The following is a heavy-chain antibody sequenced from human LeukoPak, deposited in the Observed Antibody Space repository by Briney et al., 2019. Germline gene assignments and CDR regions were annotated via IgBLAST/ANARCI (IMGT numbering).Heavy chain of an antibody. CDR1: GFTFVDYC. CDR3: ERDRLGPSFSVSHFDL. J-gene: IGHJ4*02. V-gene: IGHV3-20*04. CDR2: INYNGAIT. D-gene: IGHD3-3*02. Sequence: GGSLRLSCAIYGFTFVDYCLSWVRRAPGKGLEWLCAINYNGAITDYADSVKGRFTISRYNAKQSLYLRMDSLRAEETAFYYCERDRLGPSFSVSHFDLWGQGTLVTVSS.